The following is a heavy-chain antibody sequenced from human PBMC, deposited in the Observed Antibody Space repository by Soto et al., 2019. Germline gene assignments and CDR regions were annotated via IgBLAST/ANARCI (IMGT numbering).Heavy chain of an antibody. CDR3: ATTLGYCSGGSCYPSYYYGMDV. D-gene: IGHD2-15*01. V-gene: IGHV1-69*06. J-gene: IGHJ6*02. CDR1: GGTFSSYA. Sequence: QVQLVQSGAEVKKPGSSVKVSCKASGGTFSSYAISWVRQAPGQGLEWMGGIIPIFGTANYAQKFQGRVTIPADKSTSTDYMELSSLRSEDTAVYYCATTLGYCSGGSCYPSYYYGMDVWGQGTTVTVSS. CDR2: IIPIFGTA.